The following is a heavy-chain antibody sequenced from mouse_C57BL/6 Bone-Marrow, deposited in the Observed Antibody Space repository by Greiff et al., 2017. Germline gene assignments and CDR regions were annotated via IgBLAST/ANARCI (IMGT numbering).Heavy chain of an antibody. CDR2: IDPEIGDT. CDR3: SSCDGNYCDF. D-gene: IGHD2-3*01. J-gene: IGHJ2*01. CDR1: GFNIKDDY. V-gene: IGHV14-4*01. Sequence: VQLQQSGAELVRPGASVKLSCTASGFNIKDDYIHWVKQRPEQGLEWIGWIDPEIGDTEYASKFQGKATITSDTSSNTAYLQLSSLTSEDTAVYYCSSCDGNYCDFWGQGTPLTVAA.